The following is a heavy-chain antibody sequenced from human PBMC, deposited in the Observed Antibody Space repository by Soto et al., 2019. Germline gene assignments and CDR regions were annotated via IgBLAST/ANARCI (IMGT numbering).Heavy chain of an antibody. CDR3: ARGHISSTKNWLDP. Sequence: QAQLVQSGAEVKKPGASVKVSCKGSGYTFTSYHINWVRQATGQGLEWMGWMNPNSGNTGYAQTLQGRVTMTWDTXRSTAYMELSSLRFEDTAMYYCARGHISSTKNWLDPWGQGTLVTVSS. V-gene: IGHV1-8*01. D-gene: IGHD6-6*01. CDR2: MNPNSGNT. J-gene: IGHJ5*02. CDR1: GYTFTSYH.